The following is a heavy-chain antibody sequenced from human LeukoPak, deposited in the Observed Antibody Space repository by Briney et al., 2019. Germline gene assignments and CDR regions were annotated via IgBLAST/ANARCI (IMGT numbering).Heavy chain of an antibody. CDR2: IYPGDSDT. CDR1: GYSFTSYW. D-gene: IGHD2-2*01. V-gene: IGHV5-51*01. J-gene: IGHJ4*02. Sequence: ESLKMSCKGSGYSFTSYWIGWVRQMPGKGLEWMGIIYPGDSDTRYSPSIQSQVTISAAKSISTAYLQWSSLKASDTAMYYCARRDETLGYCSSTSCYSQAVDYWGQGTLVTVSS. CDR3: ARRDETLGYCSSTSCYSQAVDY.